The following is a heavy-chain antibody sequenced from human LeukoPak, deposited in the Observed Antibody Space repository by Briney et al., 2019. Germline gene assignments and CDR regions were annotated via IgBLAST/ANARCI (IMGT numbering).Heavy chain of an antibody. D-gene: IGHD3-10*01. Sequence: GASVKVSCKASGYTFTGFYMHCVRQAPGQGLEWMRGINPNSGGTNYAQKFQGRVTMTRDTSISTAYMELSRLRSDDTAVYYCARDMKYYGSGSYYSRPYYFDYWGQGTLVTVSS. CDR1: GYTFTGFY. V-gene: IGHV1-2*02. J-gene: IGHJ4*02. CDR3: ARDMKYYGSGSYYSRPYYFDY. CDR2: INPNSGGT.